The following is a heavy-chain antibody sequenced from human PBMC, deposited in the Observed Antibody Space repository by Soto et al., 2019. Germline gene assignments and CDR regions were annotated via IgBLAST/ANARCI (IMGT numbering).Heavy chain of an antibody. V-gene: IGHV3-48*03. CDR2: ITSSSDAI. CDR1: GFPFRSYE. CDR3: AILDVGDSLLAYGVDA. Sequence: GGSLRLSCAVSGFPFRSYEMNWVRQAPGKGPEWVSYITSSSDAIYYAASVKGRFTVSRDNAKNSLYLQMNSLRAEDTAVYYCAILDVGDSLLAYGVDAWGQGTTVPV. J-gene: IGHJ6*02. D-gene: IGHD4-17*01.